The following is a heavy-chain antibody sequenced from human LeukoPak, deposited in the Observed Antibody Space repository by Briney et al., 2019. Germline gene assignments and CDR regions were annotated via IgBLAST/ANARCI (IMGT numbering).Heavy chain of an antibody. J-gene: IGHJ5*02. CDR3: AKDSSGTLFWFDP. Sequence: AGGSLRLSCAASGFTFSSYAMHWVRQAPGKGLEWVAVTMFDGANKCYADSVKGRFTISRDTSKNTLYLQMNSLRAEDTAVYYCAKDSSGTLFWFDPRGQGTLVTVSS. D-gene: IGHD6-13*01. CDR1: GFTFSSYA. CDR2: TMFDGANK. V-gene: IGHV3-33*06.